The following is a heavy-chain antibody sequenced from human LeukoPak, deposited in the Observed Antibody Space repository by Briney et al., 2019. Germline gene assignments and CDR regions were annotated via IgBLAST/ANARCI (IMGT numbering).Heavy chain of an antibody. V-gene: IGHV4-34*01. CDR1: GGSFSGYY. CDR3: ARSLRAARPTDY. CDR2: INHSGST. J-gene: IGHJ4*02. Sequence: SETLSLTCAVYGGSFSGYYWSWIRQPPGKGLEWIGEINHSGSTNYNPSLKSRVTISVDTSKNQFSLKLSSVTAADTAVYYCARSLRAARPTDYWGQGTLDTVSS. D-gene: IGHD6-6*01.